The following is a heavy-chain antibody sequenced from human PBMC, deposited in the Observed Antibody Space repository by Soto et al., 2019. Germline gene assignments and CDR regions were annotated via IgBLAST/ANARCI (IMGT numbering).Heavy chain of an antibody. CDR3: ASGASRWYPYFFDS. D-gene: IGHD6-13*01. V-gene: IGHV1-69*01. Sequence: QAQVVQSGAEVRKPGSSVKLSCKASEGTFNSYAIAWVRQAPGQGLEWMGGIIPYYNTLNYAQKFQDRVTITADHSTNTVYMELSSLRSDDTGVYFCASGASRWYPYFFDSWAQGTLVTVSS. CDR2: IIPYYNTL. J-gene: IGHJ4*02. CDR1: EGTFNSYA.